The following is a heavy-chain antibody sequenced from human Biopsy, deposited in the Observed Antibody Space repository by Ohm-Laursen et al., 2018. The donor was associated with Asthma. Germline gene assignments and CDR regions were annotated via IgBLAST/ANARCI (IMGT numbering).Heavy chain of an antibody. J-gene: IGHJ4*02. CDR2: INSVFGTT. CDR1: GGTFNTYV. Sequence: SSVKVSCKSLGGTFNTYVIGWVRQAPGQGLEWMGGINSVFGTTTYPQKFQDRITITADDSTSTVYMELSSLRSEDTAVYYCTRKAGSCISRTCYSLDFWGQGTLVTVSS. CDR3: TRKAGSCISRTCYSLDF. V-gene: IGHV1-69*01. D-gene: IGHD2-2*01.